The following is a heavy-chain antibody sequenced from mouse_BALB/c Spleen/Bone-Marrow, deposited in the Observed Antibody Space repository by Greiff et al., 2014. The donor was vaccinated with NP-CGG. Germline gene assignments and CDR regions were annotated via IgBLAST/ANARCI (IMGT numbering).Heavy chain of an antibody. V-gene: IGHV2-9*02. CDR3: ARITTATGAMDY. CDR1: GFSLTNYG. D-gene: IGHD1-2*01. J-gene: IGHJ4*01. Sequence: QVQLQQSGPGLVAPSQSLSITCTVSGFSLTNYGVHWVRQPPGKGLEWLGVIWADGSTNYNSALMSRLSISKDNSKSQVFFKMNSLQTDDTAMYYCARITTATGAMDYWGQGTPVTVSS. CDR2: IWADGST.